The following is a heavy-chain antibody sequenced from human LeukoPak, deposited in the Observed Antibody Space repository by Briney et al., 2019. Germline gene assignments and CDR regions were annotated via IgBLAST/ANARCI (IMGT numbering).Heavy chain of an antibody. CDR1: GGSISGYY. D-gene: IGHD3-10*01. CDR2: IYYSGST. CDR3: ATLNYYGSGSYYP. J-gene: IGHJ5*02. V-gene: IGHV4-59*06. Sequence: PSETLSLTCTVSGGSISGYYWSWIRQHPGKGLEWIGYIYYSGSTYYNPSLKSRVTISVDTSKNQFSLKLSSVTAADTAVYYCATLNYYGSGSYYPWGQGTLVTVSS.